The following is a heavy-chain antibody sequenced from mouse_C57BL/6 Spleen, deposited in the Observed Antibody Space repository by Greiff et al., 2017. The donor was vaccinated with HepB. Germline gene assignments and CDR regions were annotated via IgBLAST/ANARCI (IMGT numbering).Heavy chain of an antibody. D-gene: IGHD2-3*01. CDR3: ARRDDGYYEAMDY. CDR2: INPGSGGT. Sequence: QVQLQQSGAELVRPGPSVKVSCKASGYAFTNYLIEWVKQRPGQGLEWIGVINPGSGGTNYNEKFKGKATLTADKSSSTAYMQLSSLTSEDSAVYFCARRDDGYYEAMDYWGQGTSVTVSS. CDR1: GYAFTNYL. V-gene: IGHV1-54*01. J-gene: IGHJ4*01.